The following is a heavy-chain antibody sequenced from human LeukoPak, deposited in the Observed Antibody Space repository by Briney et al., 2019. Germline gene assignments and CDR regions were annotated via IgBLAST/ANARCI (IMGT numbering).Heavy chain of an antibody. CDR2: IYHSGST. CDR3: ARVSGSYGDAFDI. Sequence: SETLSLTCAVSGGSISGSNWWTWVRQPPGKGLEWIGEIYHSGSTNYNPSLKSRVTISVDKSKNQFSLKLSSVTAADTAVYYCARVSGSYGDAFDIWGQGTMVTVSS. CDR1: GGSISGSNW. J-gene: IGHJ3*02. D-gene: IGHD1-26*01. V-gene: IGHV4-4*02.